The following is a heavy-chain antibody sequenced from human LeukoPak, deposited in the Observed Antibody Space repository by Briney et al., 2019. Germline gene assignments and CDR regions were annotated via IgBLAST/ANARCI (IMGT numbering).Heavy chain of an antibody. J-gene: IGHJ4*02. CDR3: ARDGSAPYSSSWLPALDY. CDR2: INHSGST. Sequence: SEPLSLTCAVYGGSFSGYYWSWIRQPPGKGLEWIGEINHSGSTNYNPSLKSRVTISVDTSKTQFSLKLSSVTAADTAVYYCARDGSAPYSSSWLPALDYWGQGTLVTVSS. D-gene: IGHD6-13*01. CDR1: GGSFSGYY. V-gene: IGHV4-34*01.